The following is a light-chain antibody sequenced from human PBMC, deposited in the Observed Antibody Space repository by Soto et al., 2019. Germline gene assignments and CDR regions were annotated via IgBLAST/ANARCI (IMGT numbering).Light chain of an antibody. CDR3: GTWDSSLSDGGV. CDR2: DNN. J-gene: IGLJ1*01. Sequence: QSVQTHPPSVSSAPGHKVTISCSGSSSNIGNNYVSWYQQLPGTAPKLLIYDNNKRPSGIPDRFSGSKSGTSATLGITGLQTGDEADYYCGTWDSSLSDGGVFGTGTKVTVL. V-gene: IGLV1-51*01. CDR1: SSNIGNNY.